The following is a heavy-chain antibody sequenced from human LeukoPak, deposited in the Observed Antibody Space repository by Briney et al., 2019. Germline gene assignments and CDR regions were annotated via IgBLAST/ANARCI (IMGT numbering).Heavy chain of an antibody. D-gene: IGHD6-13*01. Sequence: GGSLRLSCAASGFTFSSYAMSWVRQAPGKGLEWVSAISGSGGSTYYADSVKGRFTISRDDAKNSLYLQMNSLRAADTAVYYCARAETRYSSSWYSPPPSYYYGMDVWGQGTTVTVSS. CDR1: GFTFSSYA. J-gene: IGHJ6*02. V-gene: IGHV3-23*01. CDR3: ARAETRYSSSWYSPPPSYYYGMDV. CDR2: ISGSGGST.